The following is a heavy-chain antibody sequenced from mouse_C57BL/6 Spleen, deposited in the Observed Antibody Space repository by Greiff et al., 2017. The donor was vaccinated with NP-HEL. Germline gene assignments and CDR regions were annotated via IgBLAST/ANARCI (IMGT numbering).Heavy chain of an antibody. D-gene: IGHD4-1*02. CDR2: INPNNGGT. CDR3: ARCPTGYFDY. Sequence: VQLHQSGPELVKPGASVKISCKASGYTFTDYYMNWVKQSHGKSLEWIGDINPNNGGTSYNQKFKGKATLTVDKSSSTAYMELRSLTSEDSAVYYCARCPTGYFDYWGQGTTLTVSS. V-gene: IGHV1-26*01. J-gene: IGHJ2*01. CDR1: GYTFTDYY.